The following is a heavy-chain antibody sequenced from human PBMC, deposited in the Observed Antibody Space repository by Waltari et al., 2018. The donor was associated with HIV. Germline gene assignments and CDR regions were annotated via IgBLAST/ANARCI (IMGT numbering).Heavy chain of an antibody. D-gene: IGHD1-1*01. J-gene: IGHJ4*02. Sequence: QVHLEQSGAEVRKPGAPVKLSCKASGYTFTGYYIHWVRQAPGHGLEWMGWINPDSAGTNYAQKFQGRVTMTRDTFINTAYMELSRLRSDDTALYYCAKEIRPGTYSIDYWGQGTLVTVSS. V-gene: IGHV1-2*02. CDR1: GYTFTGYY. CDR3: AKEIRPGTYSIDY. CDR2: INPDSAGT.